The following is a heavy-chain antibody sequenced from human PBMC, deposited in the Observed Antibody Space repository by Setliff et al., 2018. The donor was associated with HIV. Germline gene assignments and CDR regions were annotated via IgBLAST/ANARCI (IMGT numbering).Heavy chain of an antibody. V-gene: IGHV1-2*02. CDR2: IDPNSGGT. D-gene: IGHD3-22*01. J-gene: IGHJ4*02. Sequence: GASVKVSCKASGYTLGGNYMHWVRQAPGQGLEWMGWIDPNSGGTNYAQKFEGRVTMTRDTTVNTVYIEVSSLRSDDTAVYHCSRHDYSDSRGYFDSWGQGTLVTVSS. CDR1: GYTLGGNY. CDR3: SRHDYSDSRGYFDS.